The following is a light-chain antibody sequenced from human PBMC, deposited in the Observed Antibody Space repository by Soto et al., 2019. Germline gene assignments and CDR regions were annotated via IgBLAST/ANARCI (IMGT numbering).Light chain of an antibody. CDR2: GAS. CDR3: QQYGSSPLFT. J-gene: IGKJ3*01. V-gene: IGKV3-20*01. Sequence: EIVLTQSPGTLSLSPGERATLSGRASQSVSSSYLAWYQQKPGHAPRLLIYGASSRATGIPDRFSGSVSGTDLTLTISRLEPEDFAVYYFQQYGSSPLFTFGPGTKVDIK. CDR1: QSVSSSY.